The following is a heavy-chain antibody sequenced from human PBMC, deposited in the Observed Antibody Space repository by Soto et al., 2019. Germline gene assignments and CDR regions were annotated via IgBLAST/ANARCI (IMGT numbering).Heavy chain of an antibody. Sequence: ASLKVSCKASGYTFTSYAMHWVRQAPGQRLEWMGWINAGNGNTKYSQKFQGRVTITRDTSASTAYMELSSLRSEDTAVYHCAREMYYYDRSGPFDYWGQGTLVTVSS. D-gene: IGHD3-22*01. CDR1: GYTFTSYA. V-gene: IGHV1-3*01. CDR2: INAGNGNT. CDR3: AREMYYYDRSGPFDY. J-gene: IGHJ4*02.